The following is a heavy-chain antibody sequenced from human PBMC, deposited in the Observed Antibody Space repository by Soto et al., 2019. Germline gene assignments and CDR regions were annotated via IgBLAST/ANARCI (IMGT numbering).Heavy chain of an antibody. Sequence: SETLSLTCSVSGGSVSSHYWSWVRQPAGKGLEWIGRIYISGNTKYNPSFKSRVTMSVDTSKNQVSLRLSSVAAADTAVYYCARELKPYNSGWYFTLSWSQGTQVTVSS. CDR3: ARELKPYNSGWYFTLS. D-gene: IGHD6-19*01. V-gene: IGHV4-4*07. CDR1: GGSVSSHY. J-gene: IGHJ5*02. CDR2: IYISGNT.